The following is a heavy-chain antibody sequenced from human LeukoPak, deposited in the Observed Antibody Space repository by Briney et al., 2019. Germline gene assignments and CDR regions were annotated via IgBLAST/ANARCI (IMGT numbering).Heavy chain of an antibody. V-gene: IGHV3-30*18. D-gene: IGHD4-17*01. Sequence: PGGSLRLSCAASGFTFSSYSMNWVRQAPDKGLEWVAGISYDGSNEYYADSVKGRFTISRDNSKDTVYLQMNSLSAEDTAVYYCAKLWTVTTPGGYYVDVWGKGTTVTVSS. CDR2: ISYDGSNE. CDR1: GFTFSSYS. J-gene: IGHJ6*03. CDR3: AKLWTVTTPGGYYVDV.